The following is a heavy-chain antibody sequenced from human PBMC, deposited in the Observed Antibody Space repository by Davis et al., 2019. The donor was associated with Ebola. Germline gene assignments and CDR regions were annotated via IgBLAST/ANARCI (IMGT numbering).Heavy chain of an antibody. CDR1: GFTFSGSA. CDR3: TTPVGATDY. CDR2: IRSKANSYAT. Sequence: GGSMRLSCAASGFTFSGSAMHWVRQASGKGLEWVGRIRSKANSYATAYAASVKGRFTISRDDSKNTAYLQMNSLKTEDTAVYYCTTPVGATDYWGQGTLVTVSS. D-gene: IGHD1-26*01. J-gene: IGHJ4*02. V-gene: IGHV3-73*01.